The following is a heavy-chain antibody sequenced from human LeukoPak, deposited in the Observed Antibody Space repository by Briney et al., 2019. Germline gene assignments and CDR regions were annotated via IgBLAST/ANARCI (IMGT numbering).Heavy chain of an antibody. J-gene: IGHJ4*02. CDR2: ISGSGGST. V-gene: IGHV3-23*01. D-gene: IGHD3-3*01. CDR3: ARVSGTDALFDY. CDR1: GFTFSSYA. Sequence: GGSLRLSCAASGFTFSSYAMSWVRQAPGKGLEWVSAISGSGGSTYYADSVKGRFTISRDNAKNSLYLQMNSLRAEDTAVYYCARVSGTDALFDYWGQGTLVTVSS.